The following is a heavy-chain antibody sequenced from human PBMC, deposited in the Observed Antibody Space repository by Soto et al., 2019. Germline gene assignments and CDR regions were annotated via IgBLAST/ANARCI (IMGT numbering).Heavy chain of an antibody. Sequence: GSLRLSCAASGFSFSTYNMDWVRQAPGKGPEWIAYISTTSFTIYYADSVKGRFTISRDNDRNSLYLEMNSLRDEDTAVYYCARDRCYDGTCYSASDSWGQGTLVTVSS. CDR1: GFSFSTYN. J-gene: IGHJ5*01. V-gene: IGHV3-48*02. D-gene: IGHD2-15*01. CDR3: ARDRCYDGTCYSASDS. CDR2: ISTTSFTI.